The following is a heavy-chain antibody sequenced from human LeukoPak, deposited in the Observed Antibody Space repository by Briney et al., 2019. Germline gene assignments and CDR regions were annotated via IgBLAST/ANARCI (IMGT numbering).Heavy chain of an antibody. CDR3: ARGPWNYDYVWGSYRYCYFDY. CDR2: ISAYNGNT. CDR1: GYTFTSYG. V-gene: IGHV1-18*01. J-gene: IGHJ4*02. Sequence: GASVKVSCKASGYTFTSYGISWVRQAPGQGLEWMGWISAYNGNTNYAQKLQGRVTMTTDTSTSTAYMELRSLRSNDTAVYYCARGPWNYDYVWGSYRYCYFDYWGQGTLVTVSS. D-gene: IGHD3-16*02.